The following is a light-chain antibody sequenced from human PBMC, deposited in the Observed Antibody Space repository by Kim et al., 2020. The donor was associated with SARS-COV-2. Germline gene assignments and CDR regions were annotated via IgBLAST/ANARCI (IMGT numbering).Light chain of an antibody. J-gene: IGLJ2*01. V-gene: IGLV3-1*01. CDR1: KLGDKY. CDR2: RDS. Sequence: SYELTQPPSVSVSPGQTASITCSGDKLGDKYTCWYQQKPGQSPVLVIYRDSRRPSGIPERFSGSNSGNTATLTISGTQPMDEADYYCQTWDSSGVFGGGT. CDR3: QTWDSSGV.